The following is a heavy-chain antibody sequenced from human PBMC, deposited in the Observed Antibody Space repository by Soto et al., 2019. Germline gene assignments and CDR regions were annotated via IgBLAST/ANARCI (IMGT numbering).Heavy chain of an antibody. V-gene: IGHV3-30*18. J-gene: IGHJ3*02. D-gene: IGHD3-9*01. Sequence: GGSLRLSCAASGFTFSSYGMHWVLQAPGKGLEWVAVISYDGSNKYYADSVKGRFTISRDNSKNTLYLQMNSLRAEDTAVYYCAKEALRYSDWLEGDAFDIWGQGTMVTVSS. CDR3: AKEALRYSDWLEGDAFDI. CDR2: ISYDGSNK. CDR1: GFTFSSYG.